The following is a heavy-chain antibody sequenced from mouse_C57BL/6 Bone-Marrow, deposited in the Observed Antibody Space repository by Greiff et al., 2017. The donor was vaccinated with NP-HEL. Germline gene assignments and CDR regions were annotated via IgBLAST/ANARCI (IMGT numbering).Heavy chain of an antibody. CDR2: IYPGGGYT. Sequence: QVQLQQSGAELVRPGTSVKMSCKASGYTFTNYWIGWAKQRPGHGLEWIGDIYPGGGYTNYNEKFKGKATLTADKSSSTAYMQFSSLTSEDSAIYYCARRDYDGGAWFAYWGQGTLVTVSA. CDR1: GYTFTNYW. D-gene: IGHD2-4*01. CDR3: ARRDYDGGAWFAY. V-gene: IGHV1-63*01. J-gene: IGHJ3*01.